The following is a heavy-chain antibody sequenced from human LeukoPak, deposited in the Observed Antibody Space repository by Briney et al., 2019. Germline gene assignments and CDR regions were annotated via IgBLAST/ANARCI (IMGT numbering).Heavy chain of an antibody. J-gene: IGHJ5*02. D-gene: IGHD6-13*01. CDR2: MYYSGST. V-gene: IGHV4-39*07. Sequence: SETLSLTCTVSGGSISSYYWGWIRQPPGKGLEWIGSMYYSGSTYYNPSLKSRVTISINTSKNQFSLKLSSVTAADTAVYYCARGIAAAGTWFDPWGQGTLVTVSS. CDR3: ARGIAAAGTWFDP. CDR1: GGSISSYY.